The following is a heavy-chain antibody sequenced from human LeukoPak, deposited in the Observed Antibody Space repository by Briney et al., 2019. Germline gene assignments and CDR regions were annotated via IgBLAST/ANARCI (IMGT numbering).Heavy chain of an antibody. CDR3: ARAVSSSDAFDI. CDR1: GFTFSSYA. D-gene: IGHD6-6*01. Sequence: GGSLRLSCAASGFTFSSYAMSWVRQAPGKGLEWVSSISSSSSYIYYADSVKGRFTISRDNAKNSLYLQMNSLRAEDTAVYYCARAVSSSDAFDIWGQGTMVTVSS. J-gene: IGHJ3*02. V-gene: IGHV3-21*01. CDR2: ISSSSSYI.